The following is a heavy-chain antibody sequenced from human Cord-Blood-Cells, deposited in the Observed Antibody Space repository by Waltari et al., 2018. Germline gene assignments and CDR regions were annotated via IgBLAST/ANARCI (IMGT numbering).Heavy chain of an antibody. D-gene: IGHD2-2*01. V-gene: IGHV1-69*01. CDR2: IIPIFGTA. CDR3: ARESGIVVPAAHYYYYYMDV. CDR1: GGTFSSYA. J-gene: IGHJ6*03. Sequence: QVQLVQSGAEVKKPGSSVKVSCKASGGTFSSYAISWVRQAPGQGLEWMGGIIPIFGTANYAQKFQGRVTITADESTSTAYMELSSLRSEDTAVYYCARESGIVVPAAHYYYYYMDVWGKGTTVTVSS.